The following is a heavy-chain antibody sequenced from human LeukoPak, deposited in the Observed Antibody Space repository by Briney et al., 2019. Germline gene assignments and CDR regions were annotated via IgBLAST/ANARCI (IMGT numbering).Heavy chain of an antibody. D-gene: IGHD5-12*01. CDR3: ARDSGTDIVATTGQEY. CDR1: GFTFSSYS. V-gene: IGHV3-21*01. CDR2: ISSSSSYI. Sequence: GGSLRLSCAASGFTFSSYSMNWVRQAPGKGLEWVSSISSSSSYIYYADSVKGRFTISRDNAKNSLYLQMNSLRAEDSTVYYCARDSGTDIVATTGQEYWGQGTLVTVSS. J-gene: IGHJ4*02.